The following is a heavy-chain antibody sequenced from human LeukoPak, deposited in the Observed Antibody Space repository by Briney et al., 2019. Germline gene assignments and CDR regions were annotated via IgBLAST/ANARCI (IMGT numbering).Heavy chain of an antibody. D-gene: IGHD3-9*01. J-gene: IGHJ4*02. CDR1: GGSISSYY. CDR2: IYYSGST. V-gene: IGHV4-59*01. Sequence: SETLSLTCTVSGGSISSYYWSWIRQPPGKGLEWIGYIYYSGSTNYNPSLKSRVTISVDTSKNQFSLKLSSVTAADTAVYYCARVVTYYDIYYFDFWGQGTLVTVSS. CDR3: ARVVTYYDIYYFDF.